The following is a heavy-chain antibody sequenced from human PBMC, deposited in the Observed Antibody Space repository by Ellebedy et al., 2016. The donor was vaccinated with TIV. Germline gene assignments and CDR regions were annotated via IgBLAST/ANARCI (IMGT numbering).Heavy chain of an antibody. CDR2: IVVGSGNT. D-gene: IGHD5-18*01. CDR3: AAPRGYSYGSDDAFDV. CDR1: GFTFTSSA. V-gene: IGHV1-58*02. Sequence: ASVKVSCKASGFTFTSSAMQWVRQARGQRLEWIGWIVVGSGNTNYAQKFQERVTITRDMSTSTAYMELSSLRSEDTAVYYCAAPRGYSYGSDDAFDVWGQGTTVTVSS. J-gene: IGHJ3*01.